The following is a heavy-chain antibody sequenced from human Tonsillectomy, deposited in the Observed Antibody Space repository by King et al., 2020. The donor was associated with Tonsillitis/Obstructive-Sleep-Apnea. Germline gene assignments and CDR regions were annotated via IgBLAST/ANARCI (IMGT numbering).Heavy chain of an antibody. CDR2: IYYDGTT. D-gene: IGHD3-16*01. J-gene: IGHJ6*03. V-gene: IGHV4-39*01. Sequence: QLQLQESGPGLVKPSETLSLTCIVSGGSVSSSDYYWGWIRQPPGKGLEWIGTIYYDGTTYYNPPLKNRVTISVAPSKNQFSLNLNSVTAADTAVYYCARHSRDSSWGDYFYDMDVWGEGTTVTVSS. CDR1: GGSVSSSDYY. CDR3: ARHSRDSSWGDYFYDMDV.